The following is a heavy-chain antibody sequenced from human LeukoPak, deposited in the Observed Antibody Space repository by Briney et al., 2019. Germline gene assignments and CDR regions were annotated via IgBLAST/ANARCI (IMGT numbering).Heavy chain of an antibody. J-gene: IGHJ6*02. V-gene: IGHV3-23*01. CDR3: ARDSEVSGDIVVVVAGNYGMDV. CDR2: VSGSGGST. D-gene: IGHD2-15*01. CDR1: GFTFSDCA. Sequence: GGSLRLSCAASGFTFSDCAMSWVRQAPGKGLEWVSSVSGSGGSTYYADSVKGRFTISRDNSKGTLYLQMNSLRAEDTAVYYCARDSEVSGDIVVVVAGNYGMDVWGQGTTVTVSS.